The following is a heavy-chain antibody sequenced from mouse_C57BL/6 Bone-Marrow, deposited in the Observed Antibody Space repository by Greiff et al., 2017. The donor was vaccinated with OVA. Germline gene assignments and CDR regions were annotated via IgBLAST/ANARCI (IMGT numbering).Heavy chain of an antibody. CDR3: ARRVLRYDFDD. V-gene: IGHV1-82*01. D-gene: IGHD1-1*01. Sequence: QVQLQQSGPELVKPGASVKISCKASGYAFSSSWMNWVKQRPGQGLEWIGRIYPGDGDTNYNGKFKGKATLTADKSSSTAYMQLSSLTSEDSAVYFCARRVLRYDFDDWGKGTTLTVSS. CDR2: IYPGDGDT. CDR1: GYAFSSSW. J-gene: IGHJ2*01.